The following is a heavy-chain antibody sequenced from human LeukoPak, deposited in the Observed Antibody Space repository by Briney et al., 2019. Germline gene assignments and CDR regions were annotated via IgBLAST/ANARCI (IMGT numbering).Heavy chain of an antibody. D-gene: IGHD3-22*01. CDR1: GFTFSSYS. CDR3: ARKWILNYYDSSGYYRD. J-gene: IGHJ4*02. CDR2: ISSSSSYI. Sequence: GGSLRLSCAASGFTFSSYSMNWVRQAPGKGLEWVSSISSSSSYIYYADSVKGRFTISRDNAKNSLYLQMNSLRAADTAVYYCARKWILNYYDSSGYYRDWGQGTLVTVSS. V-gene: IGHV3-21*01.